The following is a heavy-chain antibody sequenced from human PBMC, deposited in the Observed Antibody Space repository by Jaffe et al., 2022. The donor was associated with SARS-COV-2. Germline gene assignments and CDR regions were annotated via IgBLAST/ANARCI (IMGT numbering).Heavy chain of an antibody. V-gene: IGHV1-8*01. J-gene: IGHJ5*02. Sequence: QVQLVQSGAEVKKPGASVKVSCKASGYTFTSYDINWVRQATGQGLEWMGWMNPNSGNTGYAQKFQGRVTMTRNTSISTAYMELSSLRSEDTAVYYCARAREEIGQLAGDWFDPWGQGTLVTVSS. CDR3: ARAREEIGQLAGDWFDP. CDR2: MNPNSGNT. CDR1: GYTFTSYD. D-gene: IGHD6-6*01.